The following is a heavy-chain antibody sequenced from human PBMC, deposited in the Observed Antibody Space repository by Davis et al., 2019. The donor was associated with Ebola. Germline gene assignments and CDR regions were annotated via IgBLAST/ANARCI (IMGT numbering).Heavy chain of an antibody. CDR2: IYYDGTT. D-gene: IGHD3-10*01. J-gene: IGHJ5*02. Sequence: MPSETLSLTCTVSGGSISDHYWCWIRQPPGKALEWIGYIYYDGTTNYNPSLKSRVTISLDPSKNQLSLKSSSVTAADTAVYYCARRVPMGNWFDPWGQGTLVTVSS. CDR3: ARRVPMGNWFDP. V-gene: IGHV4-59*08. CDR1: GGSISDHY.